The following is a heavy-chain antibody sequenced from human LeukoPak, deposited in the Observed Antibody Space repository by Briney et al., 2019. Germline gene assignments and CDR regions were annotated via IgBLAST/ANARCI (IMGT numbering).Heavy chain of an antibody. V-gene: IGHV3-30*18. CDR3: AKERIHYYYYYGMDV. CDR1: GFTFSSYG. CDR2: ISYDGSNK. D-gene: IGHD2-15*01. J-gene: IGHJ6*02. Sequence: GRSLRLSCAASGFTFSSYGIHWVRHPPGKGLEWVAVISYDGSNKYYADSVKGRFPISRDNSKTTLYLQMNSLRAEDTAVYYCAKERIHYYYYYGMDVWGQGTTVTVSS.